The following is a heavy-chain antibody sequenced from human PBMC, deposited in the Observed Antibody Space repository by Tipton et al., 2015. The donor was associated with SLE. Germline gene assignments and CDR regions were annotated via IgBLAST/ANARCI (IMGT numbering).Heavy chain of an antibody. V-gene: IGHV4-30-4*01. CDR3: ARDLNDSSGNWFDP. CDR2: IYNGGRT. Sequence: TLSLTCTVSGGSISSCDYYWSWIRQPPGKGLEWIGYIYNGGRTYYNPSIESRVTLSIDTSRNQFSLKLSPVTAADTAVYYCARDLNDSSGNWFDPWGQGTLVTVSS. CDR1: GGSISSCDYY. D-gene: IGHD3-22*01. J-gene: IGHJ5*02.